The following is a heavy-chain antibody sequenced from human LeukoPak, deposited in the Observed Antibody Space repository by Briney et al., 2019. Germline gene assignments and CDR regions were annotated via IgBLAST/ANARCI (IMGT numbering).Heavy chain of an antibody. J-gene: IGHJ4*02. CDR3: AKVWGHYGSGKPFDY. D-gene: IGHD3-10*01. CDR1: RFTFSNYA. CDR2: IGGNGGST. V-gene: IGHV3-23*01. Sequence: PGGSLRLSCAASRFTFSNYAMSWVRQAPGKGLEWVSAIGGNGGSTYYADSVKGRFTISRDNSKDTLYLQMNSLRAEDTAVYYCAKVWGHYGSGKPFDYWGQGTLVTVSS.